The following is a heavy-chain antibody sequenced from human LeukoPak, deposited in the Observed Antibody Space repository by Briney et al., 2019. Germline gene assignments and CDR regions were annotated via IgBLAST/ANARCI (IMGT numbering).Heavy chain of an antibody. Sequence: PSETLSLTCTVSGGSISSGSYYWSWIRQPAGKGLGWIGRIYTSGSTNYNPSLKSRVTISVDTSKNQFSLKLSSVTAADTAVYYCARDGPRGDYDYWGQGTLVTVSS. CDR3: ARDGPRGDYDY. D-gene: IGHD4-17*01. CDR1: GGSISSGSYY. CDR2: IYTSGST. V-gene: IGHV4-61*02. J-gene: IGHJ4*02.